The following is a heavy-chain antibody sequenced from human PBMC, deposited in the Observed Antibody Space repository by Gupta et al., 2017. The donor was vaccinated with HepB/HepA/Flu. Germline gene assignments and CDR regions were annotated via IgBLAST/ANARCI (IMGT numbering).Heavy chain of an antibody. V-gene: IGHV3-43*02. CDR3: TRDTSINLSVPMWANNWFDP. Sequence: EVQLVASGGGVVQPGGSLRLPCAVSGLSFNDYAIHWVRQVPGKGLEWVALINGESGSTFYADSVKGRFTVSRDNSKNFLYLQMNSLRTEDTALYYCTRDTSINLSVPMWANNWFDPWGQGTLVTVSS. D-gene: IGHD6-6*01. CDR2: INGESGST. CDR1: GLSFNDYA. J-gene: IGHJ5*02.